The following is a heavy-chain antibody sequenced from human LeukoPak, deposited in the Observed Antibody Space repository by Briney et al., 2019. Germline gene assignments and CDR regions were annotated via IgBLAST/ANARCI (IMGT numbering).Heavy chain of an antibody. D-gene: IGHD6-19*01. V-gene: IGHV3-74*01. CDR1: GFSFNNYW. J-gene: IGHJ4*02. Sequence: GGSLRLSCAASGFSFNNYWMHWVRQAPGKGLVWVARINTDESSRSYADSVKGRFTISRDTARSSLYLQMNSLRADDTAVYYCARGAGIDYWGQGTLVTVSP. CDR2: INTDESSR. CDR3: ARGAGIDY.